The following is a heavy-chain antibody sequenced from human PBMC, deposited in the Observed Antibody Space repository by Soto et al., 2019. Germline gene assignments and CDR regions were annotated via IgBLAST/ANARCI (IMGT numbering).Heavy chain of an antibody. CDR3: ARDRTTVTRTNWFDP. V-gene: IGHV4-31*03. D-gene: IGHD4-4*01. Sequence: QVQLQESGPGLVKPSQTLSLTCTVSGGSISSGGYYWSWIRQHPGKGLEWIGYIYYSGSTYYNPSLKSRVTISVDTSKNQCSLKLSSVTAADTAVYYCARDRTTVTRTNWFDPWGQGTLVTVSS. J-gene: IGHJ5*02. CDR2: IYYSGST. CDR1: GGSISSGGYY.